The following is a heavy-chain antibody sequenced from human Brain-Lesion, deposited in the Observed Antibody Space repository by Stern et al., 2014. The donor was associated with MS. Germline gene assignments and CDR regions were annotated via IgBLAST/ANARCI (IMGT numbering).Heavy chain of an antibody. D-gene: IGHD1-20*01. J-gene: IGHJ6*02. V-gene: IGHV4-30-4*01. Sequence: QVQLVQSGPGLVKPSQTLSLTCTVSDDSINSDIYYWSWIRQPPGKGLEWIGYIYYSGSSYYNPPLKSRVTMSLDTSKNQFSLRLGSVTAADTAVYYCARVTGDGFGHGYSSFYGLDVWGQGTTVTVSS. CDR1: DDSINSDIYY. CDR2: IYYSGSS. CDR3: ARVTGDGFGHGYSSFYGLDV.